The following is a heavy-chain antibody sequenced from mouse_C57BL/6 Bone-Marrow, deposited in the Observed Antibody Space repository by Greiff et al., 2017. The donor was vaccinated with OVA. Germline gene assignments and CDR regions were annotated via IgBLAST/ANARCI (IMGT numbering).Heavy chain of an antibody. CDR3: ARNWGGPYYYGSSYWFAY. CDR1: GFSLTSYG. V-gene: IGHV2-2*01. CDR2: IWSGGST. J-gene: IGHJ3*01. Sequence: QVQLQQSGPGLVQPSQSLSITCTVSGFSLTSYGVHWVRQSPGKGLEWLGVIWSGGSTDYNAAFISRLSISKDNSKSQVFFKMNSLQADDTAIYYCARNWGGPYYYGSSYWFAYWGQGTLVTVSA. D-gene: IGHD1-1*01.